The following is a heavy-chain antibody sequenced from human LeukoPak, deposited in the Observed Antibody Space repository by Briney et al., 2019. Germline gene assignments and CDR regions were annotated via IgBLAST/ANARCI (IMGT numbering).Heavy chain of an antibody. Sequence: PGTSLRLSCAASGFTFSSYAIHWVRQAPGKGLEWVAVISYDGSNKYYADSVKGRFTISRDNSKNTLYLQMNSLRAEDTAIYYCAKQDTSMDYFDYWGRGTLVSVSS. CDR2: ISYDGSNK. CDR1: GFTFSSYA. CDR3: AKQDTSMDYFDY. J-gene: IGHJ4*02. D-gene: IGHD5-18*01. V-gene: IGHV3-30*04.